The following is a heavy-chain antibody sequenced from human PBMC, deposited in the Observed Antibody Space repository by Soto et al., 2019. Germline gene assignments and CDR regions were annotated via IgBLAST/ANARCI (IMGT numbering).Heavy chain of an antibody. V-gene: IGHV1-69*12. J-gene: IGHJ5*02. CDR3: ARVLTRTVTTSSGWFDP. Sequence: QVQLVQSGAEVKKPGSSVKVSCKASGGTFSSYAISWVRQAPGQGLEWMGGIIPIFGTANYAQKFQGRVTITADESTSTAYMELSILRSEDTAVYYCARVLTRTVTTSSGWFDPWGQGTLVTVSS. CDR2: IIPIFGTA. CDR1: GGTFSSYA. D-gene: IGHD4-17*01.